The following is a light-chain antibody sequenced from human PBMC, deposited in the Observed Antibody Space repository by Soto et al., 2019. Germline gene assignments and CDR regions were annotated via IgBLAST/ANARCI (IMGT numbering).Light chain of an antibody. CDR2: DAS. V-gene: IGKV1-33*01. Sequence: DIQMTQSPSSLSASVGDRVTITCQVSQDITNYLNWYQQKPGKAPQLLIYDASNLETGVPSRFSGSGSGTDFTFTISSLQPEDIATYYCQQYDYLPLTFGGGTKVDIK. CDR3: QQYDYLPLT. J-gene: IGKJ4*01. CDR1: QDITNY.